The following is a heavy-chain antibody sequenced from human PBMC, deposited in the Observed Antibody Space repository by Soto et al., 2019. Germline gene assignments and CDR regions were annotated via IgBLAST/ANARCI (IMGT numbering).Heavy chain of an antibody. V-gene: IGHV1-8*01. CDR1: GYTFTRYD. CDR2: MNLKSGYT. CDR3: GSAAPDLAS. J-gene: IGHJ1*01. Sequence: ASVKVSCKASGYTFTRYDINWVRQATGQGLEWMGWMNLKSGYTGSAQKFQGRVTMTSDTSISTAYMELSSLTSEDTAVYYCGSAAPDLASRGQGTLVPVSS. D-gene: IGHD6-25*01.